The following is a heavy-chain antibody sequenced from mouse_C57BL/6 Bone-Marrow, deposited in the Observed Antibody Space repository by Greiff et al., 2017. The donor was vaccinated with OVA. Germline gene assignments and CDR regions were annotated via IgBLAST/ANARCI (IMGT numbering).Heavy chain of an antibody. D-gene: IGHD2-4*01. CDR3: ARYDSAWFAY. J-gene: IGHJ3*01. V-gene: IGHV1-64*01. CDR2: IHPNSGST. CDR1: GYTFTSYW. Sequence: VQLQQPGAELVKPGASVKLSCKASGYTFTSYWMHWVKQRPGQGLEWIGMIHPNSGSTNYNEKFKSKATLTVDKSSSTAYMQLSSLTSEDAAVYYCARYDSAWFAYWGQGTLVTVSA.